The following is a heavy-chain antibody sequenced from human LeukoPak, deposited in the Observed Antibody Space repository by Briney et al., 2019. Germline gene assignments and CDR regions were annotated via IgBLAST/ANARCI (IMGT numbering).Heavy chain of an antibody. CDR2: INPNSGGT. Sequence: GASVKVSCKASGYTFTGYYMHWVRQAPGQGLEWMGWINPNSGGTNYAQKFQGRVTMTRDTSISTAYMELSRLRSDDTAVYYCARGVMGTTFPAARYDAFNIWGKGKMVTVS. CDR3: ARGVMGTTFPAARYDAFNI. V-gene: IGHV1-2*02. J-gene: IGHJ3*02. CDR1: GYTFTGYY. D-gene: IGHD1-7*01.